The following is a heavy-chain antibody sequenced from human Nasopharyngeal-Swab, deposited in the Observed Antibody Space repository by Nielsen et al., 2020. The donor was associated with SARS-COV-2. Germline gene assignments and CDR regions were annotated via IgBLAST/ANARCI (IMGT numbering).Heavy chain of an antibody. Sequence: GESLKISCRGSGYSFSTYWIAWVRQMPGKGLEWMGVIYPGDSDTRYSPSFQGRVTISAAQAINTAYLQWDSLQASDTAIYYCARLRFNWLLGYYYYYMDVWGTGTTGTVSS. CDR1: GYSFSTYW. J-gene: IGHJ6*03. CDR3: ARLRFNWLLGYYYYYMDV. D-gene: IGHD3-9*01. V-gene: IGHV5-51*01. CDR2: IYPGDSDT.